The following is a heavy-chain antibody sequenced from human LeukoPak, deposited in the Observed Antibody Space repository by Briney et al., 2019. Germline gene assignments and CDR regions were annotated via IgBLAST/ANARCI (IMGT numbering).Heavy chain of an antibody. D-gene: IGHD6-25*01. Sequence: SETLSLTCTVSGGSISSSSYYWGGIRQPPGKGLEWIGSIYYSGSTYYNPSLKSRVTISVDTSKNQFSLKLSSVTAADTAVYYCARPRRQRNWFDPWGQGTLVTVSS. CDR2: IYYSGST. CDR1: GGSISSSSYY. J-gene: IGHJ5*02. V-gene: IGHV4-39*01. CDR3: ARPRRQRNWFDP.